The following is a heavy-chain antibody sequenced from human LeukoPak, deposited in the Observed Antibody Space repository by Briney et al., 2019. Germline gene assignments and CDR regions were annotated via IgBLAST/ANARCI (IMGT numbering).Heavy chain of an antibody. CDR3: ARGPTVVPPSYYYYYGMDV. CDR1: GYTFTSYD. CDR2: MNPNGGNT. D-gene: IGHD2-2*01. V-gene: IGHV1-8*01. J-gene: IGHJ6*02. Sequence: ASVKVSCKASGYTFTSYDINWVRQVTGQGLEWMGWMNPNGGNTGYAQKFQGRVTMTRNTSISTAYMELSSLRSEDTAVYYCARGPTVVPPSYYYYYGMDVWGQGTTVTVSS.